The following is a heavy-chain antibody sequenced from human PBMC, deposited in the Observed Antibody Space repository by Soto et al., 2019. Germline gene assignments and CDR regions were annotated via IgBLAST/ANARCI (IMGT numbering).Heavy chain of an antibody. V-gene: IGHV1-2*02. CDR3: ARDESDYCSGGDCLSFDY. D-gene: IGHD2-15*01. CDR1: GYPFTTYY. CDR2: IDPRSGGT. J-gene: IGHJ4*02. Sequence: ASVKVSCKVSGYPFTTYYIHWVRQAPGQGLEWMGWIDPRSGGTVYEQKFQGRVTMTRDTSNSTDYMDLSRLTSDDTAVYYCARDESDYCSGGDCLSFDYWGKGNLVNVSA.